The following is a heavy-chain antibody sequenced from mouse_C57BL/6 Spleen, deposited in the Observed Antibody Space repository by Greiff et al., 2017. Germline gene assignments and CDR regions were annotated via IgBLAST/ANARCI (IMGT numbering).Heavy chain of an antibody. CDR3: ARSYYSNYLWFAY. CDR1: GYTFTSYW. J-gene: IGHJ3*01. CDR2: IDPSDIYT. Sequence: QVQLQQPGAELVMPGASVKLSCKASGYTFTSYWMHWVKQRPGQGLEWIGEIDPSDIYTNYNQKLKGKSTLTVDKSSSTAYMQLSSLTSEDSAVYYCARSYYSNYLWFAYWGQGTLVTVSA. D-gene: IGHD2-5*01. V-gene: IGHV1-69*01.